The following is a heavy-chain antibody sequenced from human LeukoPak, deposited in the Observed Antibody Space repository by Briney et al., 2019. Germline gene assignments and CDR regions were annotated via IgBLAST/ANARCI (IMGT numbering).Heavy chain of an antibody. V-gene: IGHV1-2*02. CDR2: INPNSGGT. J-gene: IGHJ6*03. CDR3: ARVTTVTVPYYYMDV. D-gene: IGHD4-17*01. CDR1: GYTFTGYY. Sequence: ASVKVSCKASGYTFTGYYMHWVRQAPGQGLEWMGWINPNSGGTNYAQKFQGRVTMTRDTSISTAYMELSRLRSDDTAVYYCARVTTVTVPYYYMDVWGKGTSVTVSS.